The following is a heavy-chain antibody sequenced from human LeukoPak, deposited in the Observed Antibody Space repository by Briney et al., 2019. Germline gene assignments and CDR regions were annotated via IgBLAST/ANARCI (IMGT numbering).Heavy chain of an antibody. Sequence: GGSLRLSCAASGFTVSSNYMSWVRQAPGKGLEWVSVIYSSGSTYYADSVKGRFTISRDNSKNTLYLQMNSLRAEDTAVYYCARGFSGSGSYSHYYYGMDVWGQGTTVTVSS. CDR2: IYSSGST. V-gene: IGHV3-66*01. J-gene: IGHJ6*02. CDR1: GFTVSSNY. D-gene: IGHD3-10*01. CDR3: ARGFSGSGSYSHYYYGMDV.